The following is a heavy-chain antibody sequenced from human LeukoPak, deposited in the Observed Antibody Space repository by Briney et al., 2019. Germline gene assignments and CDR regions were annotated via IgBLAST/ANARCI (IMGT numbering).Heavy chain of an antibody. V-gene: IGHV3-23*01. D-gene: IGHD5-24*01. CDR3: VRGNIYLKMAEDY. CDR2: ISGSGGAT. J-gene: IGHJ4*02. CDR1: GFTFNTYG. Sequence: TGGTLRLSCAASGFTFNTYGMSWVRQAPGKGLEWVSGISGSGGATYYADSVKGRFTISRDNAKNTLYLQMNSLRAEDTAVYYCVRGNIYLKMAEDYWGQGTLVTVSS.